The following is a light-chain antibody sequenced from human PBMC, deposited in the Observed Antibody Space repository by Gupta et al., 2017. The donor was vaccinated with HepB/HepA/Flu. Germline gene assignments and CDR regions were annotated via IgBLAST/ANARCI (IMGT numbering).Light chain of an antibody. Sequence: SYELTQSPSVSVSPGQTASITCSGDKSGEKYACWYQQKPGQSLLLVIYQDSNRASATPERFSGSNSGTTATLTIRGTQAMDDDYYYCQAWDSSTVVFGGGTKLTVL. V-gene: IGLV3-1*01. J-gene: IGLJ2*01. CDR1: KSGEKY. CDR2: QDS. CDR3: QAWDSSTVV.